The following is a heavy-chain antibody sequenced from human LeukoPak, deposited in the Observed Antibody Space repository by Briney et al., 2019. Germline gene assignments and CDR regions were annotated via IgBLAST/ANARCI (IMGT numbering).Heavy chain of an antibody. D-gene: IGHD3-22*01. CDR1: GFTFSGSA. V-gene: IGHV3-73*01. CDR2: IRSKANSYAT. Sequence: PGGSLRLSCAASGFTFSGSAMHWVRQASGKGREWVGRIRSKANSYATAYAASVKGRFTISRDDSKNTAYLQMNRLKTEDTAVYYCTRRLNYYDSSGSDYWGQGTLVTVSS. CDR3: TRRLNYYDSSGSDY. J-gene: IGHJ4*02.